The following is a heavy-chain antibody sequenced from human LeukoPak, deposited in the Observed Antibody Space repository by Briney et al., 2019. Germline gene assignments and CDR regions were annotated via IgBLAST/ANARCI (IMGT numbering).Heavy chain of an antibody. CDR3: ARQDVDIVAYDY. Sequence: SETLSLTCTVSGGSISSSSYYWGWIRQPPGKGLEWIGSIYYSGSTYYNPSLKSRVTISVDTSKNQFSLKLTSVTAADTAVYYCARQDVDIVAYDYWGQGTLVTVSS. V-gene: IGHV4-39*01. D-gene: IGHD5-12*01. CDR1: GGSISSSSYY. J-gene: IGHJ4*02. CDR2: IYYSGST.